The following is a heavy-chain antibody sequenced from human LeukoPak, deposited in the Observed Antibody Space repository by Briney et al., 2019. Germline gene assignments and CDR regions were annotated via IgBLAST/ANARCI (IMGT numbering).Heavy chain of an antibody. CDR3: AQIAAAASFDY. CDR1: GYTLTELS. CDR2: FDPDGGET. J-gene: IGHJ4*02. D-gene: IGHD6-13*01. Sequence: ASVKVSCKVSGYTLTELSMHWVRQAPGQGLEWMGGFDPDGGETIYAQKFQGRVTMTEDTSTDTAYMELSSLRSEDTAVYYCAQIAAAASFDYWGQGTLVTVSS. V-gene: IGHV1-24*01.